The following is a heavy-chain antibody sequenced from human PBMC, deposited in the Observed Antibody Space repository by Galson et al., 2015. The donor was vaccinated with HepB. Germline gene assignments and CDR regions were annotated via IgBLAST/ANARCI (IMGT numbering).Heavy chain of an antibody. Sequence: CAISGDSVSSNSAAWNWIRQSPSRGLEWLGRTYYRSKWYNDYAVSVKSRITINPDTSKNQFSLQLNSVTPEDTAVYYCARDEEREYNWNQTRCGMDVWGQGTTVTVSS. CDR2: TYYRSKWYN. D-gene: IGHD1-1*01. CDR3: ARDEEREYNWNQTRCGMDV. J-gene: IGHJ6*02. CDR1: GDSVSSNSAA. V-gene: IGHV6-1*01.